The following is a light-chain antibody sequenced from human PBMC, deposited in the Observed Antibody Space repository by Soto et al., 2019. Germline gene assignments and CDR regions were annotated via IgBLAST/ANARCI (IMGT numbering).Light chain of an antibody. CDR1: QSVSSSY. CDR2: GAS. J-gene: IGKJ2*01. Sequence: EIVLTQSPGTLSLSPGERATLSCRASQSVSSSYLAWYQQEPGQAPRLLIYGASSRATGIPDRFSGSGSGIDFTLTISRLAPEDFAVYYCQQYGSPPYTFGQGTKLEIK. V-gene: IGKV3-20*01. CDR3: QQYGSPPYT.